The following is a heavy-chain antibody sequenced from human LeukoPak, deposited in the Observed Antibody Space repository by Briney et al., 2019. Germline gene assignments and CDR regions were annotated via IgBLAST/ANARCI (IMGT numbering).Heavy chain of an antibody. V-gene: IGHV4-39*07. Sequence: PSETLSLTCTVSGGSISSSSYYWGWIRQPPGKGLEWIGSIYHSGSTYYNPSLKSRVTISVDRSKNQFSLKLSSVTAADTAVYYCARDSRDGGNYPAVAFDIWGQGTMVTVSS. CDR1: GGSISSSSYY. D-gene: IGHD4-23*01. CDR3: ARDSRDGGNYPAVAFDI. CDR2: IYHSGST. J-gene: IGHJ3*02.